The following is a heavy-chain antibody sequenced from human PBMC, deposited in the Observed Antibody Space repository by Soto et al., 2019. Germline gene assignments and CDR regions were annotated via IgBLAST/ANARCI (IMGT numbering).Heavy chain of an antibody. D-gene: IGHD3-22*01. V-gene: IGHV4-39*01. CDR2: IYYSGST. CDR3: ARFRITMIVVVIERSLIDY. Sequence: SETLSLTCTVSGGSISSSSYYWGWIRQPPGKGLEWIGSIYYSGSTYYNPSLKSRVTISVDTSKNQFSLKLSSVTAADTAVYYCARFRITMIVVVIERSLIDYWGQGTLVTVSS. CDR1: GGSISSSSYY. J-gene: IGHJ4*02.